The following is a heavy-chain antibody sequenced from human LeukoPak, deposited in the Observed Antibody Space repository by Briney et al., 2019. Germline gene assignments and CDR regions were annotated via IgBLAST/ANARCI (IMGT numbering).Heavy chain of an antibody. V-gene: IGHV3-30*02. CDR2: IRYDGSNE. Sequence: GGSLRLSCAASGFTFSSYDIHWVRQAPGKGLEWVAFIRYDGSNEYYAGSVKGRFTISRDNSKNTLYLQMNSLRPDDTAVYYCARRGRLYYYYMDVWGKGTTVTVSS. D-gene: IGHD1-1*01. CDR3: ARRGRLYYYYMDV. CDR1: GFTFSSYD. J-gene: IGHJ6*03.